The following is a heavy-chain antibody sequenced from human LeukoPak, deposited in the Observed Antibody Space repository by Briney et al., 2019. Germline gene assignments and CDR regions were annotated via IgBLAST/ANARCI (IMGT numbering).Heavy chain of an antibody. D-gene: IGHD3-10*01. J-gene: IGHJ4*02. CDR1: GCTVTSNY. CDR2: IYTDGRT. CDR3: ARGQIYGTGSYFFDH. V-gene: IGHV3-66*01. Sequence: GGSLRLTCAASGCTVTSNYMSWVRQTPGQGRLEWVSVIYTDGRTFYTGSVTGRFTISRDNSKNTLYLQMNSLRAEDTDVYYCARGQIYGTGSYFFDHWGQGTLVTVSS.